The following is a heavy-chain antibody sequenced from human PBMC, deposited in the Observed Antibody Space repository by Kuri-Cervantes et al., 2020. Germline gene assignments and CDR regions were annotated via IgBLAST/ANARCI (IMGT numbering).Heavy chain of an antibody. Sequence: ESLKISCAASGFTFSSYGMHWVRQAPGKGLEWIGEINHSGSTNYNPSLKSRVTISVDTSKNQFSLKLSSVTAADTAVYYCARTGYCSSTSCYVRAYYYYYMDVWGKGTTVTVSS. CDR1: GFTFSSYG. V-gene: IGHV4-34*01. J-gene: IGHJ6*03. D-gene: IGHD2-2*01. CDR3: ARTGYCSSTSCYVRAYYYYYMDV. CDR2: INHSGST.